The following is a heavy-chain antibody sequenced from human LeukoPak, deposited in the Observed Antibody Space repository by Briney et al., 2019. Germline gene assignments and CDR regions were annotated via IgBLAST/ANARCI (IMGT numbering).Heavy chain of an antibody. J-gene: IGHJ4*02. CDR2: IIPIFGTA. D-gene: IGHD6-19*01. V-gene: IGHV1-69*05. Sequence: GASVKVSCKASGGTFSSCAISWVRQAPGQGLEWMGGIIPIFGTANYAQKFQGRVTITTDESTSTAYMELSSLRSEDTAVYYCARGLGQWLVRKYFDYWGQGTLVTVSS. CDR1: GGTFSSCA. CDR3: ARGLGQWLVRKYFDY.